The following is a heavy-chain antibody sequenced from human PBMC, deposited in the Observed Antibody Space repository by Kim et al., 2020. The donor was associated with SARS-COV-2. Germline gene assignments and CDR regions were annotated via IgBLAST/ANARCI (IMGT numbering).Heavy chain of an antibody. J-gene: IGHJ5*02. D-gene: IGHD6-13*01. Sequence: SETLSLTCTVSGGSISSYYWSWIRQPPGKGLEWIGYIYYSGSTNYNPSLKSRVTISVDTSTNQFSLKLSSVTAADTAAYYSAREGPVYSSSAISLGDWFDPWGQGTLVTVSS. CDR1: GGSISSYY. V-gene: IGHV4-59*01. CDR2: IYYSGST. CDR3: AREGPVYSSSAISLGDWFDP.